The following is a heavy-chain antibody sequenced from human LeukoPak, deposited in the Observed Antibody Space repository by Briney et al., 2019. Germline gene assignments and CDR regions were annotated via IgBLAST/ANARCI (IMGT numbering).Heavy chain of an antibody. CDR3: AKPRGDGSGLYYYYYYGMDV. CDR2: IIPIFGTA. V-gene: IGHV1-69*05. J-gene: IGHJ6*02. D-gene: IGHD3-10*01. CDR1: GGTFSSYA. Sequence: ASVKVSCKASGGTFSSYAISWVRQAPGQGLEWMGGIIPIFGTANYAQKFQGRVTITTDESTSTAYMELSSLRAEDTAVYYCAKPRGDGSGLYYYYYYGMDVWGQGTTVTVSS.